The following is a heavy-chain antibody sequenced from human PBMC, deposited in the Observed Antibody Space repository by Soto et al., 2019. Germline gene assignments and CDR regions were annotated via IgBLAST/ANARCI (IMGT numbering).Heavy chain of an antibody. CDR3: ARTTLLWFGEFPYYFDY. Sequence: QVQLVQSGAEVKKPGASVKVSCKASGYTFTSYGISWVRQAPGQGLEWMGWISAYNGNTNYAQKLQGRVTMTTDTSTRTGYKEVRSLRSDDTAVYYCARTTLLWFGEFPYYFDYWGQGTLVTVSS. V-gene: IGHV1-18*01. CDR1: GYTFTSYG. J-gene: IGHJ4*02. CDR2: ISAYNGNT. D-gene: IGHD3-10*01.